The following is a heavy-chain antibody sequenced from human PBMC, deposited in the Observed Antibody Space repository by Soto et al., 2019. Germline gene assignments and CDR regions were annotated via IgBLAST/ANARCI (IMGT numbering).Heavy chain of an antibody. Sequence: EVQLVESGGGLVQPGGSLRLSYAASGFTFSSHWMTWVRQTPGKGLEWVANINEDGSEKYYVDSVKGRFTISRDNAKNSLYLQMSSLRAEDTAVFYCARGDNPEYWGQGTLVTVSS. CDR1: GFTFSSHW. J-gene: IGHJ4*02. CDR2: INEDGSEK. D-gene: IGHD1-1*01. CDR3: ARGDNPEY. V-gene: IGHV3-7*01.